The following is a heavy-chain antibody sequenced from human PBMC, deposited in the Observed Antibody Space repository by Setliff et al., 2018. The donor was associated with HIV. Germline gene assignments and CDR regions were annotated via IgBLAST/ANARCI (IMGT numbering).Heavy chain of an antibody. J-gene: IGHJ4*02. D-gene: IGHD5-18*01. CDR3: ARLLYSYGMRGYFDS. CDR1: GGSISGSSYY. V-gene: IGHV4-39*01. Sequence: SSETLSLTCSVSGGSISGSSYYWGWVRQPPGKGLEWIGSIYYSGNTFYNPSLKSRVTMSVDTSENQFSLRLSSVTAADTAVHYCARLLYSYGMRGYFDSWGQGTLVTVSS. CDR2: IYYSGNT.